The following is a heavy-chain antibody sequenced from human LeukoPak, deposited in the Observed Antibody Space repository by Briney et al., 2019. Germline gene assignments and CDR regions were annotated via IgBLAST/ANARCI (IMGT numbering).Heavy chain of an antibody. V-gene: IGHV3-30*03. CDR3: ARGGYGDYKTDY. D-gene: IGHD4-17*01. J-gene: IGHJ4*02. CDR1: KFTFSHYG. Sequence: PGGSLRLSCTASKFTFSHYGMQWVRQAPGKGLEWVAVISSDGSIKVYADSVKGRFTISRDNSKNTLYLQMNSLRAEDTAVYYCARGGYGDYKTDYWGQGTLVTVSS. CDR2: ISSDGSIK.